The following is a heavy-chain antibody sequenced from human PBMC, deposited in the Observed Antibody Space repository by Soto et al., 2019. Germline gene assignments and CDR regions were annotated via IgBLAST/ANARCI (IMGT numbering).Heavy chain of an antibody. CDR2: INSDGSST. V-gene: IGHV3-74*01. CDR3: VGCYEAQFGLPALRYFDWPLDY. CDR1: GFTFSSYW. Sequence: GGSLRLSCAASGFTFSSYWMHWVRQAPGKGLVWVSRINSDGSSTSYADSVKGRFTISRDNAKNTLYLQMNSLRAEDTAVYYCVGCYEAQFGLPALRYFDWPLDYWGQGTLVTVSS. D-gene: IGHD3-9*01. J-gene: IGHJ4*02.